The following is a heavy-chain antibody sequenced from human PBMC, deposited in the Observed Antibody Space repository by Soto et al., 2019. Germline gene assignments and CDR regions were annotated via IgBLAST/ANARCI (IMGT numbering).Heavy chain of an antibody. D-gene: IGHD5-12*01. CDR3: ARAYSGYAQGQSAKQQLVVNWFDP. J-gene: IGHJ5*02. CDR1: GYTFTGYY. Sequence: ASVKVSCKASGYTFTGYYMHWVRQAPGQGLEWMGWISPNSGGTNYAQKFQGWVTMTRDTSISTAYMELSRLRSDDTAVYYCARAYSGYAQGQSAKQQLVVNWFDPWGQGTLVTVSS. CDR2: ISPNSGGT. V-gene: IGHV1-2*04.